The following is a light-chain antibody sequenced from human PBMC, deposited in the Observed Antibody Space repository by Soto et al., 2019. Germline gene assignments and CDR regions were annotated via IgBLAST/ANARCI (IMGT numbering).Light chain of an antibody. V-gene: IGLV3-22*01. Sequence: SYELTQVPSVSVSPGQTARITWAGDVRGENYADWYQQKPGQAPELVIYEESELYPGIPERFSGSTSGNTTTLTISRVLTEDETYYYCLSGAEDNVFGTGTKVTVL. CDR2: EES. CDR1: VRGENY. CDR3: LSGAEDNV. J-gene: IGLJ1*01.